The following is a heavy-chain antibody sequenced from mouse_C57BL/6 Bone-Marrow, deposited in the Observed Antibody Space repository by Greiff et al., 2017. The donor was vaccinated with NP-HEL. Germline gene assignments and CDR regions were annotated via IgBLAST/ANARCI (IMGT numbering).Heavy chain of an antibody. CDR3: AREDYGSSYRLAD. V-gene: IGHV1-22*01. Sequence: EVQLQQSGPELVKPGASVKMSCKASGYTFTDYNMHWVKQSPGKSLEWIGYINPNNGGSSYNQKFKGKATLTVNKSSSTAYMELRSLTSEDSAVYYCAREDYGSSYRLADWGQGTLVTVSA. D-gene: IGHD1-1*01. CDR1: GYTFTDYN. CDR2: INPNNGGS. J-gene: IGHJ3*01.